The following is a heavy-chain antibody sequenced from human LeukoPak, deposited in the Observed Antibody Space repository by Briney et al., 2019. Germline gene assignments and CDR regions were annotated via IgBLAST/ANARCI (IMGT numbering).Heavy chain of an antibody. J-gene: IGHJ5*02. D-gene: IGHD2-15*01. CDR3: AKVAPDTVVVVAATRSWFDP. Sequence: GGSLRLSCAASGFTFSSYSMNWFRQAPGKGLEWVSAISGSGGSTYYADSVKGRFTISRDNSKNTLYLQMNSLRAEDTAVYYCAKVAPDTVVVVAATRSWFDPWGQGTLVTVSS. CDR2: ISGSGGST. CDR1: GFTFSSYS. V-gene: IGHV3-23*01.